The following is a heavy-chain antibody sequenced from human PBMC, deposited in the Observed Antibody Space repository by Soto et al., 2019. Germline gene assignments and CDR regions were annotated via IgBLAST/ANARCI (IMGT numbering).Heavy chain of an antibody. V-gene: IGHV3-23*01. CDR1: GFTFSIYA. J-gene: IGHJ4*02. Sequence: GGSLRLSCVASGFTFSIYAMSWVRHAPGKGLEWVSGISGSGGSTYYADSVKGRFTISRDNSKNTLYLQMNSLRAEDTAVYYCAKDHQGVTVAGTLDYWGQGTLVTVSS. CDR3: AKDHQGVTVAGTLDY. CDR2: ISGSGGST. D-gene: IGHD6-19*01.